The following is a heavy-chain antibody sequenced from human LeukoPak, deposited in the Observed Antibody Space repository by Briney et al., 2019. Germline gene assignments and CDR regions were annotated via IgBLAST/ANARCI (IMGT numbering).Heavy chain of an antibody. D-gene: IGHD3-22*01. V-gene: IGHV3-74*01. Sequence: GGSLRLSCAASGFTFSSYWMHWVRQAPGKGLVWVSRINSDGSSTSYADSVKGRFTISRDNAKNPLYLQMNSLRAEDTAVYYCARDYYDSSGNWFDPWGQGTLVTVSS. J-gene: IGHJ5*02. CDR1: GFTFSSYW. CDR3: ARDYYDSSGNWFDP. CDR2: INSDGSST.